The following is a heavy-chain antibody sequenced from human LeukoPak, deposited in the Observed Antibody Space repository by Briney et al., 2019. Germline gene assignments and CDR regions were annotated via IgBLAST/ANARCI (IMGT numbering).Heavy chain of an antibody. V-gene: IGHV4-61*02. CDR2: ISTTGST. CDR3: AREPPTGYYDSSGSPLRPFDY. D-gene: IGHD3-22*01. CDR1: GGSITSGGYY. Sequence: SQTLSLTCTVSGGSITSGGYYWTWIRQPAGKGLQWIGRISTTGSTRYSPSLKSRVPISLDTSENQISLKLSSVTVADTAVYYCAREPPTGYYDSSGSPLRPFDYWGQGTLVTVSS. J-gene: IGHJ4*02.